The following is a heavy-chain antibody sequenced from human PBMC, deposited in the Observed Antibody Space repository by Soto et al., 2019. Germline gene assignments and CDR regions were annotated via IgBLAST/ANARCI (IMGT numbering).Heavy chain of an antibody. CDR3: VKDVGRGDCSGGSCVDAFDI. V-gene: IGHV3-23*01. CDR1: GFTFSSYA. J-gene: IGHJ3*02. Sequence: GGSLRLSCTASGFTFSSYAMAWVRQAPGKGLEWVSGISLSGDNTLYADFVKGRFTISRDNSKNTLYLQMNSLRAEDTALYYCVKDVGRGDCSGGSCVDAFDIWGQGTMVTVSS. CDR2: ISLSGDNT. D-gene: IGHD2-15*01.